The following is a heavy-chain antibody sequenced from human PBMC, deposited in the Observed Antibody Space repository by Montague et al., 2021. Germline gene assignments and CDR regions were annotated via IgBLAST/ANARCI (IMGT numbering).Heavy chain of an antibody. J-gene: IGHJ4*02. D-gene: IGHD3-22*01. CDR3: AAYYYGGGGRGF. V-gene: IGHV4-61*01. CDR2: ICDGGSA. Sequence: SETLSLTCSVSGDSVRCGIYHWGWIRQSPGKGLEWIGYICDGGSATYKPSLGSRVTMSLDTSSNQFSLNLRSATAADTAVYYCAAYYYGGGGRGFWGQGTLVTVSS. CDR1: GDSVRCGIYH.